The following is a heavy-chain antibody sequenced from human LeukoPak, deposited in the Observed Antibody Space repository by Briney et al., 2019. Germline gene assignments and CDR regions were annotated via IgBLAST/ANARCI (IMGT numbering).Heavy chain of an antibody. J-gene: IGHJ4*02. D-gene: IGHD6-19*01. CDR2: ISNDGSNK. CDR3: AKESVFRRSGWSQVDY. Sequence: PGRSLRLSCAASGFTFSMYGMHWVRQAPGKGLEWVAVISNDGSNKYYADSVKGRFTISRDNSKNTLFFQMNSLRAEDTAVYYCAKESVFRRSGWSQVDYWGQGTLVTVFS. CDR1: GFTFSMYG. V-gene: IGHV3-30*18.